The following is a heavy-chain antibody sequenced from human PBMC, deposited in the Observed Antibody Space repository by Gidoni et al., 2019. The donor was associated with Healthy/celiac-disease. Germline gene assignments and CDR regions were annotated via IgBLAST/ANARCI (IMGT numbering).Heavy chain of an antibody. CDR2: IYSGGST. V-gene: IGHV3-53*02. Sequence: EVQLVETGGGLIPPGGSLRLSCAASGFTVSSSYMSWVRQAPGKGLEWVSVIYSGGSTYYADYVKGRFTIARDNSKNTLYLQMNRLRAEDTAVYYWASSASIPDAFDIWGQGTMVNVSS. J-gene: IGHJ3*02. D-gene: IGHD2-21*01. CDR3: ASSASIPDAFDI. CDR1: GFTVSSSY.